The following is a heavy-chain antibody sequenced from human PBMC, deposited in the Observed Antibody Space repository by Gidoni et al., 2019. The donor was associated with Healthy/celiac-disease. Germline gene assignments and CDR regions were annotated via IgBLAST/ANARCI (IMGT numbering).Heavy chain of an antibody. D-gene: IGHD3-3*01. CDR1: GFTVSLNY. CDR3: AREFVGDFWSGYHHPYYGMDV. V-gene: IGHV3-53*02. J-gene: IGHJ6*02. Sequence: EVQLVETGGGLIQPGGSLGLSCAASGFTVSLNYMSWVRQAPGKGLEWVSVIYSGGSTYYADSVKGRFTISRDNSKNTLYLQMNSLRAEDTAVYYCAREFVGDFWSGYHHPYYGMDVWGQGTTVTVSS. CDR2: IYSGGST.